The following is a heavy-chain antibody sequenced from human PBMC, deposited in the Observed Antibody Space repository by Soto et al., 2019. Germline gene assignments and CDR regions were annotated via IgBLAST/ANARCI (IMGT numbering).Heavy chain of an antibody. D-gene: IGHD3-22*01. CDR3: ARDYYDSSGYGPYYFDY. CDR1: GGTFSSYT. Sequence: SVKVSCKASGGTFSSYTISWVRQAPGQGLEWMGGIIPIFGTANYAQKFQGRVTITADKSTSTAYMELSSLRSEDTAVYYCARDYYDSSGYGPYYFDYWGQGTLVTVSS. V-gene: IGHV1-69*06. J-gene: IGHJ4*02. CDR2: IIPIFGTA.